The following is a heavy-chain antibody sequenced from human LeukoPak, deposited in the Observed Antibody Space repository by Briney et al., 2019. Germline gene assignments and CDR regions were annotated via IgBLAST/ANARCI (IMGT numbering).Heavy chain of an antibody. CDR3: TSLYSVGIGGSY. CDR1: GFTFSGSA. V-gene: IGHV3-73*01. Sequence: PGGSLRLSCAASGFTFSGSAMHWVRQASRKGLEWVGRIRSKANSYATAYAASVKGRFTISRDDSKNTAYLQLNSLKTEDTAVYYCTSLYSVGIGGSYWGQGTLVTVSS. J-gene: IGHJ4*02. D-gene: IGHD3-16*01. CDR2: IRSKANSYAT.